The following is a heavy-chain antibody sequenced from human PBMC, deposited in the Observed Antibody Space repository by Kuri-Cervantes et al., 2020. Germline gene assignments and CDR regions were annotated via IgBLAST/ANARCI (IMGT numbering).Heavy chain of an antibody. CDR2: INPNSGGT. D-gene: IGHD6-13*01. Sequence: ASVKVSCKASGYTFTSYGISWVRQAPGQGLEWMGWINPNSGGTNYAQKFQGRVTMTRDTSISTAYMELSRLRSDDTAVYYCARSIAAASYPFFDYWGQGTLVTVSS. V-gene: IGHV1-2*02. CDR3: ARSIAAASYPFFDY. CDR1: GYTFTSYG. J-gene: IGHJ4*02.